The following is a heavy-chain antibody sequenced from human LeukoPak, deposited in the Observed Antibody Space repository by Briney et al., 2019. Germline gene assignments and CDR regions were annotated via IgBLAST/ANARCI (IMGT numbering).Heavy chain of an antibody. CDR2: IYSGGGT. CDR1: GLSFSSTY. J-gene: IGHJ4*02. D-gene: IGHD3-16*02. V-gene: IGHV3-53*01. CDR3: VVEGKY. Sequence: GGSLRLSCAASGLSFSSTYMTWVRQAPGKGLEWVSVIYSGGGTNYADSLKGRFSISRDNSKNTLYLQMNSLRAEDTAVYYCVVEGKYWGQGTLVTVSS.